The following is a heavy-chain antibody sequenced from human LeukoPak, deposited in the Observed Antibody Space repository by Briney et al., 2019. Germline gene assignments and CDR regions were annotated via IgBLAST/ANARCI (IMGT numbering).Heavy chain of an antibody. CDR1: GFTFSSYW. V-gene: IGHV3-21*06. D-gene: IGHD2-2*01. Sequence: PGGSLRLSCAASGFTFSSYWMSWVRQAPGKGLEWVSSITASGTYTSYADSVKGRFTISRGNARNSLSLQMSSLRAEDTALYYCARDHRSSAACHLWFDPWGRGTLVTVSS. J-gene: IGHJ5*02. CDR2: ITASGTYT. CDR3: ARDHRSSAACHLWFDP.